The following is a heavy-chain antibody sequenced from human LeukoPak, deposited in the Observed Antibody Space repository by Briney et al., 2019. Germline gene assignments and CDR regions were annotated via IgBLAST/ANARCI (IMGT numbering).Heavy chain of an antibody. CDR2: INYGGNT. V-gene: IGHV4-39*02. CDR1: GGSISSSAYH. J-gene: IGHJ4*02. D-gene: IGHD1-26*01. CDR3: ARESRGGWEPHFDY. Sequence: PSETLSLTCTVSGGSISSSAYHWGWIRQPPGKGLEWIGTINYGGNTYYNLSLKSRVIIFLDTSKNQFSLKLSSVTAGDTAVYYCARESRGGWEPHFDYWGQGNLVTVSS.